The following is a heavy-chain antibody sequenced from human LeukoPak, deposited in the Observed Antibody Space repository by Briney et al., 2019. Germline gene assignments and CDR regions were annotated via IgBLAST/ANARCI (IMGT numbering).Heavy chain of an antibody. J-gene: IGHJ4*02. CDR1: GFTFSSYA. D-gene: IGHD6-19*01. Sequence: GGSLRLSCAASGFTFSSYAMHWVRQAPGKGLEWVAVISYDGSNKYYADSVKGRFTISRDNSKNTLSLQMNSLRAEDTAVYYCAKGRSGWYSDFDYWGQGTLVTVSS. CDR3: AKGRSGWYSDFDY. V-gene: IGHV3-30-3*01. CDR2: ISYDGSNK.